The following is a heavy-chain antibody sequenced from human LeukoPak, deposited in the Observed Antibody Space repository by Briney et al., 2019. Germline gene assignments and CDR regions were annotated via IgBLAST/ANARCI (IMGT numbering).Heavy chain of an antibody. CDR3: ARLGVNWNFFDY. V-gene: IGHV4-61*02. D-gene: IGHD1-20*01. J-gene: IGHJ4*02. CDR2: IYTSGST. CDR1: GGSISSGSYY. Sequence: KPSETLSLTCTVSGGSISSGSYYWSWIRQPAGKGLEWIGRIYTSGSTNYNPSLKSRVTISVDTSKNQFSLKLSSVTAADTAVYYCARLGVNWNFFDYWGQGTLVTVSS.